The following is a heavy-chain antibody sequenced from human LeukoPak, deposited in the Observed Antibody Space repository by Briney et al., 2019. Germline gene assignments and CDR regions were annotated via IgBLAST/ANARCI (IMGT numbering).Heavy chain of an antibody. J-gene: IGHJ4*02. D-gene: IGHD6-19*01. V-gene: IGHV3-74*01. CDR3: ATKQWLAPPPDS. CDR1: GFTFSKCW. Sequence: GGSLRLSCAASGFTFSKCWMLWVRQAPGKGLESVSRINADGTVTTYADSVKGRFTVSRDNADNTMFLQMNSVRDEDTAVYYCATKQWLAPPPDSWGQGTPVTVSS. CDR2: INADGTVT.